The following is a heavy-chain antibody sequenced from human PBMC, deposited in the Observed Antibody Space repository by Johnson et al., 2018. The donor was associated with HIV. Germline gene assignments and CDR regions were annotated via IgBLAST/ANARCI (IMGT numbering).Heavy chain of an antibody. CDR2: ISWNSGSI. Sequence: VQLVESGGGLVQPGRSLRLSCAASGFTFDDYAMHWVRQAPGKGLEWVSGISWNSGSIGYADSVKGRFTISRDNAKNSLYLQMNSLRAEDTAVYYCARGDLAAAGNGAFDIWGQGTMVTVSS. D-gene: IGHD6-13*01. V-gene: IGHV3-9*01. CDR1: GFTFDDYA. CDR3: ARGDLAAAGNGAFDI. J-gene: IGHJ3*02.